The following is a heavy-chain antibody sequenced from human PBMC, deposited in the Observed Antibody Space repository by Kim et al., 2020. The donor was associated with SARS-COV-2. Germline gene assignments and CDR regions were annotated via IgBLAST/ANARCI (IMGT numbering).Heavy chain of an antibody. CDR3: ARVTPTPTPLGYYYYGMDV. CDR2: INTNTGNP. V-gene: IGHV7-4-1*02. Sequence: ASVKVSCKASGYTFTSYAMNWVRQAPGQGLEWMGWINTNTGNPTYAQGFTGRFVFSLDTSVSTAYLQISSLKAEDTAVYYCARVTPTPTPLGYYYYGMDVSGQGTTVTVSS. D-gene: IGHD2-15*01. CDR1: GYTFTSYA. J-gene: IGHJ6*02.